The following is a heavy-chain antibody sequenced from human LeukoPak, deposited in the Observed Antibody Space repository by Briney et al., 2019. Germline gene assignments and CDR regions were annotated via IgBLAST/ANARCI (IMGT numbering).Heavy chain of an antibody. CDR2: FDPEDGET. J-gene: IGHJ3*02. CDR1: GYTLTELS. Sequence: GASVKVSFKVSGYTLTELSMHWVRQAPGKGLEWMGGFDPEDGETIYAQKFQGRVTMTEDTSTDTAYMELSSLRSEDTAVYYCATYSGSYYRAFDIWGQGTMVTVSS. D-gene: IGHD1-26*01. V-gene: IGHV1-24*01. CDR3: ATYSGSYYRAFDI.